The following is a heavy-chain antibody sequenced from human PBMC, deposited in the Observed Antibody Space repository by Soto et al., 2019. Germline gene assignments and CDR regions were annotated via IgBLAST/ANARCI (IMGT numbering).Heavy chain of an antibody. CDR2: ISYDGSNK. J-gene: IGHJ3*02. CDR1: GFTFSSYG. D-gene: IGHD2-2*02. CDR3: AKDLGGYCSSTSCYTGIGAFDI. V-gene: IGHV3-30*18. Sequence: QVQLVESGGGVVQPGRSLRLSCAASGFTFSSYGMHWVRQAPGKGLEWVAVISYDGSNKYYADSVKGRFTISRDNSKNTLYLQMNSLRAEDTAVYYCAKDLGGYCSSTSCYTGIGAFDIWGQGTMVNVSS.